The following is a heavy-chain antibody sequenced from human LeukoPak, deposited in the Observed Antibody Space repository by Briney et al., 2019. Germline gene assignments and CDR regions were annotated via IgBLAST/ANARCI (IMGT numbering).Heavy chain of an antibody. CDR1: GFTFSSSA. CDR2: IQFDGIKK. V-gene: IGHV3-30*02. D-gene: IGHD1-1*01. J-gene: IGHJ3*02. CDR3: AQKSTGTLDI. Sequence: GGSLRLSCAASGFTFSSSAMHWVRQAPGKGLEWVAYIQFDGIKKFYSDSVKGRFTISRDNSKNTLFLQMSSLTTEDTAVYYCAQKSTGTLDIWGQGTMVTVSP.